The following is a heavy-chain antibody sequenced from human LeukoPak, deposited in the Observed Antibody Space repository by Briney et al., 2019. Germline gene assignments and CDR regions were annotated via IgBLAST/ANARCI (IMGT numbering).Heavy chain of an antibody. CDR3: AKNLNLVVVPAACPDY. V-gene: IGHV3-30*18. Sequence: GGSLRLSCAASGFTFSSYGMHWVRQAPGKGLEWVAVISYDGSNKYYADSVKGRFTISRDNSKNTLYLQMNSLRAEDTAAYYCAKNLNLVVVPAACPDYWGQGTLVTVSS. CDR1: GFTFSSYG. CDR2: ISYDGSNK. J-gene: IGHJ4*02. D-gene: IGHD2-2*01.